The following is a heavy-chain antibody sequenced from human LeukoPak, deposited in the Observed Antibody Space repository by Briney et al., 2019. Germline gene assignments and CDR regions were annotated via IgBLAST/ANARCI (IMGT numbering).Heavy chain of an antibody. Sequence: PGGSLRLSCGASGLTVSSYGMSWVRQAPGKGLEWVSTIIGSAVNTYYADSVKGRFTISRDDSKNTVYLQMISLRAEDTAVYSCAKYTSGTSYRGLDQWGQGTLVTVSS. CDR3: AKYTSGTSYRGLDQ. D-gene: IGHD3-10*01. CDR1: GLTVSSYG. J-gene: IGHJ4*02. V-gene: IGHV3-23*01. CDR2: IIGSAVNT.